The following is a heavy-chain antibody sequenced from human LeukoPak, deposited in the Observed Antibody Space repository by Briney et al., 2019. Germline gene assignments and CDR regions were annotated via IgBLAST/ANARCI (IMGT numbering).Heavy chain of an antibody. CDR2: ISNNSTYI. CDR3: ARGVIFGVVTDAFDI. Sequence: PGGSLRLSCAASGFPFNNYYMNWVRQAPGKGLEWVSSISNNSTYIYYADSMKGRFTISRDNAKSSLFLQMNSLTGEGTAVYFCARGVIFGVVTDAFDIWGQGTMVTVSS. V-gene: IGHV3-21*01. CDR1: GFPFNNYY. D-gene: IGHD3-3*01. J-gene: IGHJ3*02.